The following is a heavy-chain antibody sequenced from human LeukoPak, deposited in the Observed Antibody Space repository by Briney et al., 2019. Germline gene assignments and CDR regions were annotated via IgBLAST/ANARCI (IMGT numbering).Heavy chain of an antibody. J-gene: IGHJ5*02. CDR2: IPSDGSYT. D-gene: IGHD6-19*01. CDR3: ARERTSGWDAFDT. Sequence: PGRSLRLSCAASGFNFNSHGMHWVRQAPGKGLEWVALIPSDGSYTYYADSVKGRFTISRDNAKNTLYLQMNSLRAEDTAVYYCARERTSGWDAFDTWGQGTLVTVSS. CDR1: GFNFNSHG. V-gene: IGHV3-30*03.